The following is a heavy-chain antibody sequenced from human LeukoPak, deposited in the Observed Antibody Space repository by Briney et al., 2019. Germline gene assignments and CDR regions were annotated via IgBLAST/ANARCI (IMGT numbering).Heavy chain of an antibody. CDR1: GFTFSGSA. D-gene: IGHD3-22*01. J-gene: IGHJ4*02. V-gene: IGHV3-73*01. Sequence: GGSLKLSCAASGFTFSGSAMHWVRQASGKGLKWVGRIRSKANSYATAYAASVKGRFTISRDDSKNTAYLQMNSLKTKDTAVYYCTRAPGGDSSGYCSDYWGQGTLVTVSS. CDR3: TRAPGGDSSGYCSDY. CDR2: IRSKANSYAT.